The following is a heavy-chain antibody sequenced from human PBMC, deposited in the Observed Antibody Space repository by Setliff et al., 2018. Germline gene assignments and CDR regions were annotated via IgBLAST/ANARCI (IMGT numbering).Heavy chain of an antibody. D-gene: IGHD3-22*01. CDR3: ARTNYYDSSTYFNWFDP. V-gene: IGHV4-38-2*01. CDR1: GYSISSGYY. CDR2: TYHSGST. Sequence: SETLSLTCAVSGYSISSGYYWGWIRQPPGKGLEWIGSTYHSGSTYYNPSLKSRVTMSVDTSKNQFSLKLSSVTAADTAVYYCARTNYYDSSTYFNWFDPWGQGTLVTV. J-gene: IGHJ5*02.